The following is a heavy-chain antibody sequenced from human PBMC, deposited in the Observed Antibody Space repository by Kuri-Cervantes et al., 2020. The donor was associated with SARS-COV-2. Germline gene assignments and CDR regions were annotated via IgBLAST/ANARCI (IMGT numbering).Heavy chain of an antibody. D-gene: IGHD3-16*01. CDR2: IKGGSGTT. CDR1: GFTFSSYA. J-gene: IGHJ4*02. CDR3: ARDLGVAPDF. Sequence: GGSLRLSCAASGFTFSSYAMSWVRQAPGKGLEWVSCIKGGSGTTYYAASVKGRFTVSGDNAKNTLYLLMSSLRVEDTAMYYCARDLGVAPDFWGQGTQVTVSS. V-gene: IGHV3-23*01.